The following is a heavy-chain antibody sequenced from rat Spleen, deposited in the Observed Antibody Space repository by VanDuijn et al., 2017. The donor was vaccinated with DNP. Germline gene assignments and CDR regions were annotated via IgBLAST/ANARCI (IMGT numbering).Heavy chain of an antibody. J-gene: IGHJ2*01. D-gene: IGHD1-12*02. Sequence: EVQLVESGGGLVQPGRSMKLSCAASGFTFSNYYMAWVRQAPKKGLEWVAAISPSGSRPYSPDSVKGRFTISRDNAKSTLYLQMNSLRSEDMATYYCVRPDYYDGSYPHYWGQGVMVTVSS. V-gene: IGHV5-25*01. CDR1: GFTFSNYY. CDR3: VRPDYYDGSYPHY. CDR2: ISPSGSRP.